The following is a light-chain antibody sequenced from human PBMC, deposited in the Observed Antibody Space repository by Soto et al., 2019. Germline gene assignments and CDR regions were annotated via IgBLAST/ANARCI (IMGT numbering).Light chain of an antibody. V-gene: IGLV4-69*01. CDR2: LKSDGSH. J-gene: IGLJ2*01. Sequence: QPVLTQSPSASASLGASVKLTCTLSSGHSSYAIAWHQQQPEKGPRYLMKLKSDGSHTKGDGIPDRFSGSSSGAERYLTISSLQPDDEADYYCQTWGTGIVVFGGGTKVTVL. CDR1: SGHSSYA. CDR3: QTWGTGIVV.